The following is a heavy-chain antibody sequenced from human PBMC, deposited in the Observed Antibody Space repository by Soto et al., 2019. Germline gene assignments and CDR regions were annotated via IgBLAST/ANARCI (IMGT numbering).Heavy chain of an antibody. Sequence: GASVKVSCKASGYTFTSYGMSWVRQAPGQGLEWMGWISAYNGNTNYAQKLQGRVTMTTDTSTSTAYMELRSLRSDDTAVYYCARDQEHDSSGYPEHDAFDIWGQGTIVTVSS. V-gene: IGHV1-18*01. D-gene: IGHD3-22*01. CDR1: GYTFTSYG. CDR3: ARDQEHDSSGYPEHDAFDI. CDR2: ISAYNGNT. J-gene: IGHJ3*02.